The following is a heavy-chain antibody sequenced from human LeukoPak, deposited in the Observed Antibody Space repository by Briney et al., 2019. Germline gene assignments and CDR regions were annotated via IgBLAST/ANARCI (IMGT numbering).Heavy chain of an antibody. J-gene: IGHJ5*02. V-gene: IGHV3-23*01. CDR2: IDHTGDRT. CDR1: GFTFSSYT. D-gene: IGHD6-13*01. CDR3: AKAGSISWYDH. Sequence: GGSLRLSCAASGFTFSSYTMAWVRQAPGKGLEWISDIDHTGDRTYYRDSVKGQFTISRDNSKNTLYLQMDSLRVEDTATYYCAKAGSISWYDHWGQGTLVTVS.